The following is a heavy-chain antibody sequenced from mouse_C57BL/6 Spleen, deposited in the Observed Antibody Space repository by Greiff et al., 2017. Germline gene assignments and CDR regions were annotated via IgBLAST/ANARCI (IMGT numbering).Heavy chain of an antibody. CDR2: IYPSDSET. Sequence: QVQLQQSGAELVRPGSSVKLSCKASGYTFTSYWMDWVKQRPGQGLEWIGNIYPSDSETHYNQKFKDKATLTVDKSSSTAYMQLSSLTSEDSAVYYCAREGGYRYAMDYWGQGTSVTVSS. J-gene: IGHJ4*01. CDR1: GYTFTSYW. D-gene: IGHD2-2*01. CDR3: AREGGYRYAMDY. V-gene: IGHV1-61*01.